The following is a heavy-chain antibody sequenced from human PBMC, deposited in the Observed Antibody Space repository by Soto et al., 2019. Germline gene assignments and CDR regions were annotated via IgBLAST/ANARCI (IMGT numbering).Heavy chain of an antibody. Sequence: SGGSLRLSCAASGFTFSSDSMNWVRQAPGKGLEWVSSISSSSSYIYYADSVKGRFTISRDNAKNSLYLQMNSLRAEDTAVYYCARDNYYDSSGYYLIGNAFDSWGQGTMVTVSS. CDR3: ARDNYYDSSGYYLIGNAFDS. CDR1: GFTFSSDS. V-gene: IGHV3-21*01. CDR2: ISSSSSYI. D-gene: IGHD3-22*01. J-gene: IGHJ3*02.